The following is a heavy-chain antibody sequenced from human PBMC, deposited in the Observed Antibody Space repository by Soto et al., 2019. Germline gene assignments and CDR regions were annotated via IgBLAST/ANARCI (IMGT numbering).Heavy chain of an antibody. D-gene: IGHD2-2*01. J-gene: IGHJ6*02. CDR2: ISGSGGST. V-gene: IGHV3-23*01. CDR3: AKDLQGGAVPAAIFYYGMDV. CDR1: GFTFSSYA. Sequence: PGGSLRLSCAPSGFTFSSYAMSWVRQAPGKGLEWVSAISGSGGSTYYADSVKGRFTISRDNSKNTLYLQMNSLRAEDTAVYYCAKDLQGGAVPAAIFYYGMDVWGQGTTVTVSS.